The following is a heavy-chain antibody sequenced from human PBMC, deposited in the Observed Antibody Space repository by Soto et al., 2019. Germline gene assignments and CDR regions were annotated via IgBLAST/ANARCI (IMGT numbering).Heavy chain of an antibody. CDR1: GGTFSSYA. Sequence: SVKVSCKASGGTFSSYAISWVRQAPGQGLEWMGGIIPIFGTANYAQKFQGRVTITADESTSTAYMELSSLRSEDTAVYYCAREVPAAIPLYYFDYWGQGXLVTVYS. V-gene: IGHV1-69*13. CDR3: AREVPAAIPLYYFDY. CDR2: IIPIFGTA. J-gene: IGHJ4*02. D-gene: IGHD2-2*02.